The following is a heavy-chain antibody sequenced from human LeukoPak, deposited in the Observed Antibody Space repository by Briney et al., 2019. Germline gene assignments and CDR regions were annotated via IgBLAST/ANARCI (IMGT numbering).Heavy chain of an antibody. D-gene: IGHD6-19*01. CDR1: GGSISSYY. J-gene: IGHJ4*02. CDR3: ARQIAVASKAGFDY. Sequence: SETLSLTCTVSGGSISSYYWTWIRQPAGKGLEWIGRIYTTGSTNYNPSLNSRVTMSVDTSKKQFSLKLSSVTAADTAVYYCARQIAVASKAGFDYWGQGTLVIVSS. V-gene: IGHV4-4*07. CDR2: IYTTGST.